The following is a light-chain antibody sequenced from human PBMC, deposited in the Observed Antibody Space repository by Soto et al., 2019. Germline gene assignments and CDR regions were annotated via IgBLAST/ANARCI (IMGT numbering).Light chain of an antibody. J-gene: IGKJ1*01. CDR1: QDISNY. CDR3: QNYNRAPWT. Sequence: DIQMTQSTSSLSASVGDRVTITCRASQDISNYLAWYQQKPGKVPKLLIYGASTLQSGVPSRFSGSGSGTDFTLTISILQTEDVATYYCQNYNRAPWTFGQGTKVESK. CDR2: GAS. V-gene: IGKV1-27*01.